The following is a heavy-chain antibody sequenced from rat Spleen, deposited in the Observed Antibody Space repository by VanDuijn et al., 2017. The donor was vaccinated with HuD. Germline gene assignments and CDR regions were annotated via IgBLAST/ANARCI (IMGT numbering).Heavy chain of an antibody. Sequence: EVQLVESGGDLVQPGRSLKLSCAASGFTFSNYDMAWVRQDSTKGLEWVASISPRAYSTYYRDSVKGRFTVSRDNAKSTLFLQMDSLRSEDTATYYCARHWGYWGQGVMVTVSS. V-gene: IGHV5-25*01. D-gene: IGHD4-6*01. J-gene: IGHJ2*01. CDR2: ISPRAYST. CDR3: ARHWGY. CDR1: GFTFSNYD.